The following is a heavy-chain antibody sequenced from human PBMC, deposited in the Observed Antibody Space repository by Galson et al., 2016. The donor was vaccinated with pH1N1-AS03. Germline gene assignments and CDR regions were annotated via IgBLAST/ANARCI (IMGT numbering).Heavy chain of an antibody. CDR3: VVHCSTGNCYPS. CDR1: GFTFNNHW. Sequence: SLRLSCAASGFTFNNHWMSCVRQAPVKGLAWVANINDDRSAHFYWGSLHRRSTISRYDCINSLYLEMNSLRNEDTATYYCVVHCSTGNCYPSLGPGTLVTVSS. J-gene: IGHJ5*02. D-gene: IGHD2-15*01. V-gene: IGHV3-7*01. CDR2: INDDRSAH.